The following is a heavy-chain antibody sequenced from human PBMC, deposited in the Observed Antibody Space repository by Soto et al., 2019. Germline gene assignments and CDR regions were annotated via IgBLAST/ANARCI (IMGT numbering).Heavy chain of an antibody. Sequence: EVQLVESGGGLVQPGGSLTLSCAVSGVTFSHHYMEWVRQAPGKGLEWVARSRNKAKSYSTDFAASVKGRFTISRDESKNSLYLQMNSLKTEDTAVYYCSILEGAWGQGTLVTVSS. D-gene: IGHD1-26*01. CDR3: SILEGA. V-gene: IGHV3-72*01. CDR2: SRNKAKSYST. J-gene: IGHJ4*02. CDR1: GVTFSHHY.